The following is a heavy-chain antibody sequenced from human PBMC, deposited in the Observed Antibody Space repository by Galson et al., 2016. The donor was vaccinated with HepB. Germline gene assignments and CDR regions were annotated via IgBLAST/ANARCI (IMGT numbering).Heavy chain of an antibody. V-gene: IGHV3-9*01. J-gene: IGHJ4*02. CDR1: GFTFGNYG. D-gene: IGHD6-13*01. Sequence: SLRLSCAASGFTFGNYGIHWVRQAPGKGLEWVSGISWNSGIIGYGDAVKGRFTISRDNAKGSLYLQMNSLRPEDTAFYYCVKVFVVAWYRGAFDSWGRGALVTVSS. CDR3: VKVFVVAWYRGAFDS. CDR2: ISWNSGII.